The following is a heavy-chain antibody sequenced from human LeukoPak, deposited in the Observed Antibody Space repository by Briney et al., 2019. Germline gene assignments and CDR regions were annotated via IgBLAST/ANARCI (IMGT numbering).Heavy chain of an antibody. CDR3: ARSLGHHDY. CDR1: GYSISGYY. D-gene: IGHD7-27*01. Sequence: SETLSLTCTVAGYSISGYYWSWIRQPPGKGLEWIGYIYYSGSTYFNPSLKSRVTISLDTSKNQFSLKLNSVTAADTAVYYCARSLGHHDYWGQGTLVTVSS. J-gene: IGHJ4*02. V-gene: IGHV4-59*01. CDR2: IYYSGST.